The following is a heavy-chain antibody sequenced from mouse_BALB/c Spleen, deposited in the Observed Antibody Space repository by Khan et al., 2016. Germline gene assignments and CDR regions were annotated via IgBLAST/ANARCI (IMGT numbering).Heavy chain of an antibody. CDR2: ISYDGSN. CDR1: VYSITSGYY. CDR3: ARDGNYWFAY. J-gene: IGHJ3*01. Sequence: VQLKQSGPGLVKPSQSLSLTCSVTVYSITSGYYWNWIRQFPGNKLEWMGYISYDGSNNYNPSLKNRISITRDTSKNQFFLKLNSVTTEDTATYYCARDGNYWFAYWGQGTLVTVSA. V-gene: IGHV3-6*02. D-gene: IGHD2-1*01.